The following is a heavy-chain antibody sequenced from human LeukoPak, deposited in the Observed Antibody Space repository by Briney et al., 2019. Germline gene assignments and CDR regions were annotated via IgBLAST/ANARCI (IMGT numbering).Heavy chain of an antibody. CDR3: AKLTGTSGY. V-gene: IGHV3-23*01. J-gene: IGHJ4*02. Sequence: PGGSLRLSRAASGFTFSSYAMSWVRQAPGKGLEWVSTFSVSGGSTHYIDSVKGRFTISRDNSKSTLYLQMNSLRVEDTAVYYCAKLTGTSGYWGQGTLVTVSS. CDR1: GFTFSSYA. CDR2: FSVSGGST. D-gene: IGHD1-20*01.